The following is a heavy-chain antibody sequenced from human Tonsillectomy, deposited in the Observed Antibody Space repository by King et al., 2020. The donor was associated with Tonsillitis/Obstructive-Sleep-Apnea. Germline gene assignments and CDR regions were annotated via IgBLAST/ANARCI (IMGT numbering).Heavy chain of an antibody. D-gene: IGHD3-10*01. CDR3: ARDPPLPNSYGAGSYNSYYFAY. CDR2: INAGNGNT. Sequence: QLVQSGAEVKKPGASVKVSCKASGYTLTTDVMHWVRQAPGQRLEWMGRINAGNGNTKYSQKFQGRVTITRDTSASTAYMELSRLTSEDTAVYYCARDPPLPNSYGAGSYNSYYFAYWGQGTLVTVSS. V-gene: IGHV1-3*01. CDR1: GYTLTTDV. J-gene: IGHJ4*02.